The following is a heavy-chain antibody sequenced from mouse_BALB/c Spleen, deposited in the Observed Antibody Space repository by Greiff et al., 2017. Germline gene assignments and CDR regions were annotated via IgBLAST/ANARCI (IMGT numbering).Heavy chain of an antibody. CDR3: ARLIRGFDY. CDR1: GYSITSGYY. CDR2: ISYDGSN. V-gene: IGHV3-6*02. Sequence: EVQLVESGPGLVKPSQSLSLTCSVTGYSITSGYYWNWIRQFPGNKLEWMGYISYDGSNNYNPSLKNRISITRDTSKNQFFLKLNSVTTEDTATYYCARLIRGFDYWGQGTTLTVSS. J-gene: IGHJ2*01. D-gene: IGHD2-4*01.